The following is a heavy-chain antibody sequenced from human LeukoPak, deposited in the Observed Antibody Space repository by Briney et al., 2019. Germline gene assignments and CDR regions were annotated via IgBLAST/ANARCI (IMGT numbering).Heavy chain of an antibody. CDR2: ISSSSSII. Sequence: GGSLRLSCAASGFTFSSYSMNWVRQAPGKGLEWVSYISSSSSIIYYADSVKGRFTISRDNAKDSLYLQMNSLRAEDTAVYYCAKDSPDSSGYSGDYWGQGTLVTVSS. CDR1: GFTFSSYS. J-gene: IGHJ4*02. D-gene: IGHD3-22*01. V-gene: IGHV3-48*01. CDR3: AKDSPDSSGYSGDY.